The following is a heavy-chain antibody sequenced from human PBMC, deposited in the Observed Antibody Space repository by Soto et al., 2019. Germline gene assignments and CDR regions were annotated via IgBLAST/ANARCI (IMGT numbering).Heavy chain of an antibody. D-gene: IGHD1-26*01. Sequence: SETLSLTCTVSGGSISSSSYYWGWIRQPPGKGLEWIGSIYYSGSTYYNPSLKSRVTISVDTSKNQFSLKLSSVTAADTAVYYCARALREWELLIPFYYFDYWGQGTLVTVSS. CDR1: GGSISSSSYY. V-gene: IGHV4-39*01. CDR2: IYYSGST. J-gene: IGHJ4*02. CDR3: ARALREWELLIPFYYFDY.